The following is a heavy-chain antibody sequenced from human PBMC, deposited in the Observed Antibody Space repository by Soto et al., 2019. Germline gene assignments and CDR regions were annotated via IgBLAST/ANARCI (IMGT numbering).Heavy chain of an antibody. Sequence: EVQLVESGGGLVQPGGSLRLSCAASGFTFSSYDMHWVRQATGKGLEWVSAIGTAGDTYYPGSVKGRFTISRENAKNSLYLQMNGLRAEDTAVYYCARGYYDSSGYYFDYWGQGTRVTVS. CDR3: ARGYYDSSGYYFDY. CDR1: GFTFSSYD. D-gene: IGHD3-22*01. J-gene: IGHJ4*02. CDR2: IGTAGDT. V-gene: IGHV3-13*01.